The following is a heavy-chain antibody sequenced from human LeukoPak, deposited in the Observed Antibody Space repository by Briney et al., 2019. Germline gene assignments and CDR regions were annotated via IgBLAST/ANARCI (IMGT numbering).Heavy chain of an antibody. CDR3: AGSPYSSSPYNWFDP. D-gene: IGHD6-6*01. CDR1: GGSISSYY. V-gene: IGHV4-59*08. CDR2: IYYSGST. Sequence: SETLSPTCTVSGGSISSYYWSWIRQPPGKGLEWIGYIYYSGSTGSNPSLKSRVTISVDTSKNQFSLKLSSVTAADTAVYYCAGSPYSSSPYNWFDPWGQGTLVTVSS. J-gene: IGHJ5*02.